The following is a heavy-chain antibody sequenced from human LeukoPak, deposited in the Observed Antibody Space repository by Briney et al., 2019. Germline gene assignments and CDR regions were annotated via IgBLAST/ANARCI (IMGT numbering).Heavy chain of an antibody. CDR1: GGSISSGSYY. Sequence: PSETLSLTCTVSGGSISSGSYYRSWIRQPAGKGLEWIGRIYTSGSTNYNPSLKSRVTISVDTSKNQFSLKLSSATAADTAVYYCAREELLWFGELSGWFDPWGQGTLVTVSS. CDR3: AREELLWFGELSGWFDP. CDR2: IYTSGST. D-gene: IGHD3-10*01. V-gene: IGHV4-61*02. J-gene: IGHJ5*02.